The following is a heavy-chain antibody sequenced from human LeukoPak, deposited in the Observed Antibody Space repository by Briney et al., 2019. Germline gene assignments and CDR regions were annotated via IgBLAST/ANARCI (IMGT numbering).Heavy chain of an antibody. V-gene: IGHV4-59*10. D-gene: IGHD2-15*01. CDR1: GGSFSGYY. CDR2: IYTSGST. CDR3: ARGYCNGGSCYDFDY. J-gene: IGHJ4*02. Sequence: SETLSLTCAVYGGSFSGYYWSWIRQPPGKGLEWIGRIYTSGSTNYNPSLKSRVTMSVDTSKNQFSLKLSSVTAADTAVYYCARGYCNGGSCYDFDYWGQGTLVTVSS.